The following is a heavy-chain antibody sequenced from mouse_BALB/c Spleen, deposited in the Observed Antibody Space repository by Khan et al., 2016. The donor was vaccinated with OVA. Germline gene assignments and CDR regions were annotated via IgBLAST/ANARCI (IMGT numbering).Heavy chain of an antibody. CDR3: ARGYAMDY. CDR2: ISSGGGT. Sequence: EVKLMESGGGLVKPGGSLKLSCAASGFTFSRYAMSWVRQTPEKRLEWVASISSGGGTYYLDSVKGRFTISRDDARNILYLQMSSLRSEDTAMYYWARGYAMDYWGQGTSVTVSS. CDR1: GFTFSRYA. J-gene: IGHJ4*01. V-gene: IGHV5-6-5*01.